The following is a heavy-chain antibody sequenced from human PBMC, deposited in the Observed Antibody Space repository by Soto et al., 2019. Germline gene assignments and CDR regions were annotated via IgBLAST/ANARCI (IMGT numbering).Heavy chain of an antibody. Sequence: PGGSLRLSCAASGFTFSSYAMSWVRQAPGKGLEWVSAISGSGGSTYYADSVKGRFTISRDNSKNKLYLQMNSLRDEDTVVYYCAKDKGYCSSTSCYSPDVWGQGTTVTVSS. CDR1: GFTFSSYA. D-gene: IGHD2-2*01. V-gene: IGHV3-23*01. CDR3: AKDKGYCSSTSCYSPDV. J-gene: IGHJ6*02. CDR2: ISGSGGST.